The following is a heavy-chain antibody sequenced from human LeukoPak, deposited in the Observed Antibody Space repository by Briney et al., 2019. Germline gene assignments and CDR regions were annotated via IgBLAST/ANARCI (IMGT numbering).Heavy chain of an antibody. CDR1: GFTFSCYG. J-gene: IGHJ4*02. CDR3: AKAAAYGSGSYSDFDY. Sequence: GGSVTLSCAASGFTFSCYGMHWVRQAPGKGLVWVAVISYDGSNKYYADSVKGRFTISRDNSKNTLYLQMNSLSAEDTAVYYCAKAAAYGSGSYSDFDYWGQGTLVTVSS. V-gene: IGHV3-30*18. CDR2: ISYDGSNK. D-gene: IGHD3-10*01.